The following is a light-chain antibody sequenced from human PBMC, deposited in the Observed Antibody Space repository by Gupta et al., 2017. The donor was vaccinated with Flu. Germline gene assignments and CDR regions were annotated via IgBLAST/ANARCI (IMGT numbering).Light chain of an antibody. V-gene: IGLV1-44*01. CDR2: SNN. CDR1: SSNIEDNA. Sequence: QSVLTQPPSASGTPGQRVTLSCSGGSSNIEDNAVNWYQQVPGTAPRLLINSNNRRPSGVSDRFSASKYAASASLAITELQSDDEADYYCAAWDDNQNDVVFGGGTKLTVL. CDR3: AAWDDNQNDVV. J-gene: IGLJ3*02.